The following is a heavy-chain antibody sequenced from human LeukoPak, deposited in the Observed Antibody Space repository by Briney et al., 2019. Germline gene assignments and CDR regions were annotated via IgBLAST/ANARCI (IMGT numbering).Heavy chain of an antibody. CDR2: IYHSGST. V-gene: IGHV4-34*01. D-gene: IGHD6-6*01. CDR3: ARDRSSSSFDP. Sequence: SETLSLTCAVYGGPFSGYYWSWIRQPPGKGLEWIGSIYHSGSTYYNPSLKSRVTISVDTSKNQFSLKLSSVTAADTAVYYCARDRSSSSFDPWGQGTLVTVSS. CDR1: GGPFSGYY. J-gene: IGHJ5*02.